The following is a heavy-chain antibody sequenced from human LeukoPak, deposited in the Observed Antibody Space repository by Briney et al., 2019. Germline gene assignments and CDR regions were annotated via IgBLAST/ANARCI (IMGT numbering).Heavy chain of an antibody. CDR1: GGSFSGYY. V-gene: IGHV4-34*01. D-gene: IGHD5-12*01. CDR3: ARRGSGYDIDY. Sequence: SETLSLTCAVYGGSFSGYYWSWIRQPPGKGLEWIGEINHSGSTNYNPSLKSRVTLSVDTSKNQFSLKLSSVTAADTAVYYCARRGSGYDIDYWGQGTLVTVSS. J-gene: IGHJ4*02. CDR2: INHSGST.